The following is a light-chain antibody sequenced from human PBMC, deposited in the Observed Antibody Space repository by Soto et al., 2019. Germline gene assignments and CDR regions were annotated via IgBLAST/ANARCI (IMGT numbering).Light chain of an antibody. CDR1: QSVSNNY. Sequence: EIVLTQSPGTPSLSPGERATLSCRASQSVSNNYLAWYQQKPGQPHRILIYGAFNRALRIPDRFSGSGSGTDFTLTISRLEPEDFAVYYCQQYGSSPITFGQGTRLEIK. V-gene: IGKV3-20*01. CDR3: QQYGSSPIT. J-gene: IGKJ5*01. CDR2: GAF.